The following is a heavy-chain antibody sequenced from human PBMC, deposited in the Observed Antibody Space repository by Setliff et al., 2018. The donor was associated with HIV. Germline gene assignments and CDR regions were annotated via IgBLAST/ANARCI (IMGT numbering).Heavy chain of an antibody. Sequence: GGSLRLSCAASGFTFGSSAMSWVRQAPGKGLEWVSATSGSGGKAFYADSVKGRFTISRDNSKSTLYLQMNSLRVEDTAVYYCAKGPWDEPHAFNIWGQGTVVTVSS. D-gene: IGHD1-26*01. CDR3: AKGPWDEPHAFNI. CDR2: TSGSGGKA. J-gene: IGHJ3*02. V-gene: IGHV3-23*01. CDR1: GFTFGSSA.